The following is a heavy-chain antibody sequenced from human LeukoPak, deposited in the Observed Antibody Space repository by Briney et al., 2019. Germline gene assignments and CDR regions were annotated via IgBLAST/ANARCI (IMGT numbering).Heavy chain of an antibody. CDR2: VYHSGTT. D-gene: IGHD3-22*01. CDR3: ARVVAHYYDSSSFDS. J-gene: IGHJ4*02. Sequence: SETLSLTCTVSGYSIRSGYYWGWIRQPPGKGLEWIGSVYHSGTTYYNPSLKSRVTISLDTSKNQFSLRLSSVTAADTAVYYCARVVAHYYDSSSFDSWGQGTLVTVSS. CDR1: GYSIRSGYY. V-gene: IGHV4-38-2*02.